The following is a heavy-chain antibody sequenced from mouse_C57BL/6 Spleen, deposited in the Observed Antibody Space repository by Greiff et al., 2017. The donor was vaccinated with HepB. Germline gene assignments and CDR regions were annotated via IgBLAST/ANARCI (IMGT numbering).Heavy chain of an antibody. CDR2: IYPGGGYT. CDR1: GYTFTNYW. J-gene: IGHJ2*01. D-gene: IGHD1-1*01. Sequence: QVQLKQSGAELVRPGTSVKMSCKASGYTFTNYWIGWAKQRPGHGLEWIGDIYPGGGYTNYNEKFKGKATLTADKSSSTAYMQFSSLTSEDSAIYYCARRDYYGSSHYFDYWGQGTTLTVS. V-gene: IGHV1-63*01. CDR3: ARRDYYGSSHYFDY.